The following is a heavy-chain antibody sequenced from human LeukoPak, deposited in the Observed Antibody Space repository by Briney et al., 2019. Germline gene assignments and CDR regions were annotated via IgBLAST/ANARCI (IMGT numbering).Heavy chain of an antibody. CDR1: GYSFTSYW. CDR3: ARSDYYGSGT. CDR2: IIPILGIA. Sequence: QISCKGSGYSFTSYWIGWVRQAPGQGLEWMGRIIPILGIANYAQKFQGRVTITADKSTSTAYMELSSLRSEDTAVYYCARSDYYGSGTWGQGTLVTVSS. J-gene: IGHJ5*02. V-gene: IGHV1-69*02. D-gene: IGHD3-10*01.